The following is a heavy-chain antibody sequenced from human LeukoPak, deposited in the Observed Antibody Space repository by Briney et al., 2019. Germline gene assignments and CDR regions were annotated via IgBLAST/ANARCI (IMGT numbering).Heavy chain of an antibody. V-gene: IGHV1-18*01. J-gene: IGHJ2*01. CDR1: GYTFTSYG. D-gene: IGHD6-19*01. CDR3: ARGPSLAVAAHPIYWYFDL. CDR2: ISAHNGNT. Sequence: ASVKVSCKASGYTFTSYGISWVRQAPGQGLEWMGWISAHNGNTNYAQKLQGRVTMTTDTSTSTAYMELRSLRSDDTAVYYCARGPSLAVAAHPIYWYFDLWGRGTLVTVSS.